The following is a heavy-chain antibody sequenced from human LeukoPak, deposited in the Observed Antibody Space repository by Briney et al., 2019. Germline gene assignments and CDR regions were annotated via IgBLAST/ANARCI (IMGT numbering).Heavy chain of an antibody. Sequence: SETLSLTCSVSGGSISSFYCSWIRQPPGKGLEWIGYIYYSGSTNYNPSLKSRVTISVDTSKNQFSLKLSSVTAADTAVYYCASRDSYGSYYWGQGTLVTVSS. CDR2: IYYSGST. CDR3: ASRDSYGSYY. V-gene: IGHV4-59*01. J-gene: IGHJ4*02. CDR1: GGSISSFY. D-gene: IGHD5-18*01.